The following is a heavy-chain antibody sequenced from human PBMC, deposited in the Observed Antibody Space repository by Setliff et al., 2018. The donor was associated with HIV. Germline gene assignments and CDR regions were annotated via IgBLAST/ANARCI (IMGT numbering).Heavy chain of an antibody. CDR3: ARGGPLRFLEWLLSFFDY. CDR2: INPKSGGT. J-gene: IGHJ4*02. Sequence: ASVKVSCKASGYTFTTYHIHWVRQAPGQGLEWMGWINPKSGGTHYGQKFQGRVTMTRVTSISTAYMELSGLRSDDTAVYYCARGGPLRFLEWLLSFFDYWGQGTLVTVSS. D-gene: IGHD3-3*01. V-gene: IGHV1-2*02. CDR1: GYTFTTYH.